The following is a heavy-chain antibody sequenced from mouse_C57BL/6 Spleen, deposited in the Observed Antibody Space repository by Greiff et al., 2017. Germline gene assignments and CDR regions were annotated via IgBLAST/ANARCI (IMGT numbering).Heavy chain of an antibody. V-gene: IGHV5-12*01. Sequence: EVQGVESGGGLVQPGGSLKLSCAASGFTFSDYYMYWVRQTPEKRLEWVAYISNGGGSTYYPDTVQGRFTISRDNAKNTLYLQMSRLKSEYTAMYYCARHDGYDDGGIAYWGQGTLVTVSA. J-gene: IGHJ3*01. CDR3: ARHDGYDDGGIAY. D-gene: IGHD2-2*01. CDR1: GFTFSDYY. CDR2: ISNGGGST.